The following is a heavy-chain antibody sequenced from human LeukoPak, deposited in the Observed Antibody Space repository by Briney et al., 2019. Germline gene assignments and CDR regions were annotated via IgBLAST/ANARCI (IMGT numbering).Heavy chain of an antibody. J-gene: IGHJ3*02. D-gene: IGHD3-10*01. Sequence: GGSLRLSCAASGFTFSSYGMHWVRQAPGKGLEWVAFIRYDGSNKYYADSVKGRFTISRDNSKNTLYLQMNSLRAEDTAVYYCALIWFGESGDAFDIWGQGTMVTVSS. CDR3: ALIWFGESGDAFDI. V-gene: IGHV3-30*02. CDR1: GFTFSSYG. CDR2: IRYDGSNK.